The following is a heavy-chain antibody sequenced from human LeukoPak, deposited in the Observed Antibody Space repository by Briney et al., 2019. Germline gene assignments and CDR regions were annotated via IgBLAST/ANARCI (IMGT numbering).Heavy chain of an antibody. D-gene: IGHD5-24*01. CDR2: ISGSGGST. V-gene: IGHV3-23*01. CDR1: GFTFSSNA. Sequence: PGGSLRLSCAASGFTFSSNAMSWVRQAPGKGLEWISAISGSGGSTYYADSVKGRFTISRDNFKNTVYLQMNSVRAEDTAVYYCAKVRNGYLFDYWGQGTLVTVSS. CDR3: AKVRNGYLFDY. J-gene: IGHJ4*02.